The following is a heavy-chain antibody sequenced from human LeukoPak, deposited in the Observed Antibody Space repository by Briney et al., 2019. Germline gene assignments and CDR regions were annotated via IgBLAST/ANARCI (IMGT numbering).Heavy chain of an antibody. CDR1: GGSISSGSYY. D-gene: IGHD3-9*01. CDR3: ARARLDRNYYYYMDV. V-gene: IGHV4-61*02. J-gene: IGHJ6*03. Sequence: PSETLSLTCTVSGGSISSGSYYWSWIRQPAGKGLEWIGRIYTGGSTNYNPSLKSRVTISVDTSKNQFSLKLSSVTAADTAVYYCARARLDRNYYYYMDVWGKGTTVTVSS. CDR2: IYTGGST.